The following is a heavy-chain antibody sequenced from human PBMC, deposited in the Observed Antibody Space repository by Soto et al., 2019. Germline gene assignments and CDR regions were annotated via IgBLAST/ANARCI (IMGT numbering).Heavy chain of an antibody. V-gene: IGHV1-18*04. Sequence: RASVKVSCKASGYTFTSYGISWVRQAPGQGLEWMGWISAYNGNANYAQKLQGRVTMTTDTSTSTAYMELRSLRSDDTAVYYCARDTVTTPWWFDPWGQGTLVTVSS. J-gene: IGHJ5*02. CDR1: GYTFTSYG. D-gene: IGHD4-17*01. CDR3: ARDTVTTPWWFDP. CDR2: ISAYNGNA.